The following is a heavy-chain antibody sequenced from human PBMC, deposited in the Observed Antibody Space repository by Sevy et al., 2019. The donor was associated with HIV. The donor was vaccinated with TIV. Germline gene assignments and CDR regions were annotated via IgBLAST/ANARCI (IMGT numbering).Heavy chain of an antibody. CDR1: GFSFSYYG. V-gene: IGHV3-30*18. D-gene: IGHD1-26*01. CDR2: ISHDEINE. Sequence: GGSLRLSCIGSGFSFSYYGIHWVRQAPGKGLDWVALISHDEINEYYADSVKGRFTISRDKSKNTVYLEMNSLRNEDTAIYFCANAYSGSYSHSYLYALDVWGQGTTVTVSS. J-gene: IGHJ6*02. CDR3: ANAYSGSYSHSYLYALDV.